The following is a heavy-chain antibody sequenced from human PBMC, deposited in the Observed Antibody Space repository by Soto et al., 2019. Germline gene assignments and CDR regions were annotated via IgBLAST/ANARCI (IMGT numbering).Heavy chain of an antibody. V-gene: IGHV1-8*01. CDR1: GYTFTSYD. Sequence: ASVKVSCKASGYTFTSYDINWVRQATGQGPEWMGWMNPDSGNTGYVQKFQGRVTMTRNTAISTAYMELSSLRSEDTAVYYCAILVGRPSTNIDHWAQGTLFRVSP. J-gene: IGHJ4*02. D-gene: IGHD2-15*01. CDR2: MNPDSGNT. CDR3: AILVGRPSTNIDH.